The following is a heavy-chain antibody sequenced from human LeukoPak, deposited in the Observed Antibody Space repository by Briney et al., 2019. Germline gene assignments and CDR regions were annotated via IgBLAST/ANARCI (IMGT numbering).Heavy chain of an antibody. CDR3: ARSDYCSGGSCSLSNWFDP. Sequence: PGESLKISCKGSGYSFTSYWIGWVRQMPGKGLEWMGIIYPGDSDTRYSPSFQGQVTISADKSISTAYLQWSSLKASDTAMYYCARSDYCSGGSCSLSNWFDPWGQGTLVTVSS. CDR2: IYPGDSDT. CDR1: GYSFTSYW. V-gene: IGHV5-51*03. D-gene: IGHD2-15*01. J-gene: IGHJ5*02.